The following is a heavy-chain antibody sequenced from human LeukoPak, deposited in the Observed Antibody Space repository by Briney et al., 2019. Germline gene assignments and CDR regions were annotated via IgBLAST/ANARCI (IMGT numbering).Heavy chain of an antibody. CDR3: ATGPYAAFEM. Sequence: PGGSLRLSCAASGFTFTKVWMHWVRQAPGGGLVWVSRVKDDGISTLYADSVKGRFTISRDNAKNTLYLQMNSLRADDTALYYCATGPYAAFEMWGQGTMVTVSS. V-gene: IGHV3-74*01. J-gene: IGHJ3*02. CDR1: GFTFTKVW. D-gene: IGHD2-2*01. CDR2: VKDDGIST.